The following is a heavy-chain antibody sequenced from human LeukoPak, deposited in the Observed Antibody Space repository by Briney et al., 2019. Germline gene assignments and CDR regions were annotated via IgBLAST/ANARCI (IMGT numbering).Heavy chain of an antibody. D-gene: IGHD3-10*01. V-gene: IGHV3-23*01. CDR2: ISGSGGST. J-gene: IGHJ4*02. Sequence: GGSLRLSCAASGFTFSSYAMSWVRQAPGKGLEWVSAISGSGGSTYYADSVKGRFTISGDNSKNTLYLQMNSLRAEDTAVYYCAKGDGSITPAHIDYWGQGTLVTVSS. CDR3: AKGDGSITPAHIDY. CDR1: GFTFSSYA.